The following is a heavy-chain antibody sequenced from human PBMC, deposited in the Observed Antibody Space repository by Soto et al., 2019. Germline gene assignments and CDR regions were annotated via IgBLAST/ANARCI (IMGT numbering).Heavy chain of an antibody. CDR3: SRDQEAAGHALDP. V-gene: IGHV3-30-3*01. Sequence: QVQLVESGGGVVQPGRSLRLSCAASGFTFSSYAMHWVRQAPGKGLEWVAVISYDGSNKYYADSVKGRFTISRDNSKTTLYLRMNSLRAEDTAVYYCSRDQEAAGHALDPWGQGTLVTVSS. CDR1: GFTFSSYA. CDR2: ISYDGSNK. J-gene: IGHJ5*02. D-gene: IGHD6-13*01.